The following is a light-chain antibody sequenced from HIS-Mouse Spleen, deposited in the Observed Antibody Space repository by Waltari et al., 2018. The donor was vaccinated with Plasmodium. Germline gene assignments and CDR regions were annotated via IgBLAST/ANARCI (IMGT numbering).Light chain of an antibody. Sequence: EIVLTQSPATLSLSPGERATLSCSASQSVRSYLAWYLQKPGQAPRLLIYDASTRATGDPATFSGSGSGTDFTLTISSLEREDCAVYYCEQRSNWPVTFGPGTKVDIK. V-gene: IGKV3-11*01. J-gene: IGKJ3*01. CDR3: EQRSNWPVT. CDR2: DAS. CDR1: QSVRSY.